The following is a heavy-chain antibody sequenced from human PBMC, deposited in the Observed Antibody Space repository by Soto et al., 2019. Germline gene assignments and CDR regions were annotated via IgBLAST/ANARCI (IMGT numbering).Heavy chain of an antibody. Sequence: VASVKVSCKASGYTFTSYDINWVRQPPGKGLEWISVIYIGGTTYYADSVKGRFTISRDSSKNTLYLQLNNLGAEDTAIYYCAADDRAYGSGSVSWGQGTLVTVSS. CDR3: AADDRAYGSGSVS. CDR1: GYTFTSYD. CDR2: IYIGGTT. J-gene: IGHJ5*02. D-gene: IGHD3-10*01. V-gene: IGHV3-53*01.